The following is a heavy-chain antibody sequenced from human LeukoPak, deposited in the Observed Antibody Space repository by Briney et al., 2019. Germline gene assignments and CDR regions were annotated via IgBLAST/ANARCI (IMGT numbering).Heavy chain of an antibody. CDR1: GXSITNYY. Sequence: SETLSLTCSVSGXSITNYYWSWIRQSPGKGLEWIGFIYNTGRTNYNPSLQSRVTMSIDTSKNQFSLKLSSVTAADTAVYYCARQGELAIDYWGQGTLVTVSS. D-gene: IGHD1-26*01. CDR2: IYNTGRT. CDR3: ARQGELAIDY. V-gene: IGHV4-59*08. J-gene: IGHJ4*02.